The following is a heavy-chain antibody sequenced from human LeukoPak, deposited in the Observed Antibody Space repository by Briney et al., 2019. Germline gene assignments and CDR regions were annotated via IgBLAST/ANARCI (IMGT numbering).Heavy chain of an antibody. Sequence: GSLRLSCVVSGFTFSSYAMTWVRQAPGKGLEWVSAISTSGGGYTFYADSVKGRFTISRDDSKNTLYLQMNSLRAGDAAIYYCAKDYLRTTDYWGQGTLVTVSS. CDR2: ISTSGGGYT. V-gene: IGHV3-23*01. CDR1: GFTFSSYA. CDR3: AKDYLRTTDY. J-gene: IGHJ4*02. D-gene: IGHD4-17*01.